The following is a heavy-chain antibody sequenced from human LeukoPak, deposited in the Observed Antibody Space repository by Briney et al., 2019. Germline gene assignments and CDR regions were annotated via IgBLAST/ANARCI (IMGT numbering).Heavy chain of an antibody. V-gene: IGHV4-34*01. CDR2: INHSGST. J-gene: IGHJ4*02. CDR1: GFTVSSNS. D-gene: IGHD3-10*01. CDR3: ARRRVLLWFGDPYFDY. Sequence: PGGSLRLSCTVSGFTVSSNSMSWVRQAPGKGLEWIGEINHSGSTNYNPSLKSRVTISVDTSKNQFSLKLSSVTAADTAVYYCARRRVLLWFGDPYFDYWGQGTLVTVSS.